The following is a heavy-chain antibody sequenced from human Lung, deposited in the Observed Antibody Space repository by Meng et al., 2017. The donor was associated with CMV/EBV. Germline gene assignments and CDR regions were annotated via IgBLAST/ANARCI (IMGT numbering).Heavy chain of an antibody. CDR3: AKGAAMAGCGPDY. CDR1: GFRFSNFS. CDR2: ISGSSSTI. Sequence: GEXXKISCAVSGFRFSNFSMNWVRQAPGMGLEWVSYISGSSSTIYYADSVKGRFTISRDNAKTSLFLQINSVRAEETALYYCAKGAAMAGCGPDYWGQGALVTVSS. V-gene: IGHV3-48*04. D-gene: IGHD5-18*01. J-gene: IGHJ4*02.